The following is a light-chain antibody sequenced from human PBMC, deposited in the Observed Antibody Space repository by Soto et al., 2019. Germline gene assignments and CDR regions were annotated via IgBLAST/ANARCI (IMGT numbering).Light chain of an antibody. V-gene: IGLV2-23*01. Sequence: QSALTQPASVSGSPGESITIPCTGTSSDVGTYNFVSWYQQSPGKAPKLMIYESSQRPSGVSSRFSGSKSGDTASLTISGLQAEDEADYYCSSYAGSNIYVIFGGGTKVTVL. CDR3: SSYAGSNIYVI. J-gene: IGLJ2*01. CDR1: SSDVGTYNF. CDR2: ESS.